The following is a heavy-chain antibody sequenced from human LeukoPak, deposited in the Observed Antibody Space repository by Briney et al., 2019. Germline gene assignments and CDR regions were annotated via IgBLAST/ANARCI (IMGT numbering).Heavy chain of an antibody. V-gene: IGHV4-34*01. CDR3: ARGGRYCSSTSCYTPRGRFDY. Sequence: PSETLSLTCTVSGGSISSYYWSWIRQPPGKGLEWIGEINHSGSTNYNPSLKSRVTISVDTSKNQFSLKLSSVTAADTAVYYCARGGRYCSSTSCYTPRGRFDYWGQGTLVTVSS. D-gene: IGHD2-2*02. CDR2: INHSGST. CDR1: GGSISSYY. J-gene: IGHJ4*02.